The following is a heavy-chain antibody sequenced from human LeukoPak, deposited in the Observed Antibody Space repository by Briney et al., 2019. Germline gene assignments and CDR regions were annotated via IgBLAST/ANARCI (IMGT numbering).Heavy chain of an antibody. CDR2: IYYSGST. CDR1: GGSISSSSYY. V-gene: IGHV4-39*07. J-gene: IGHJ4*02. Sequence: SETLSLTCTVSGGSISSSSYYWGWIRQPPGKGLEWIGSIYYSGSTYYNPSLKSRVTISVDTSKNQFSLKLSSVTAADTAVYYCARGYYDSSGYYEYFDYWGQGTLVTVSS. CDR3: ARGYYDSSGYYEYFDY. D-gene: IGHD3-22*01.